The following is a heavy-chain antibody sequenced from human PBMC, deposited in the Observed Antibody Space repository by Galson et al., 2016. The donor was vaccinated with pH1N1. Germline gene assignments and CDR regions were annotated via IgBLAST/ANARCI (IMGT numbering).Heavy chain of an antibody. CDR1: GDTFSSYA. D-gene: IGHD3-10*01. J-gene: IGHJ4*02. CDR2: IVPVLPTA. CDR3: ARDHSTLAGSYSFGSYFDL. Sequence: CKASGDTFSSYAISWVRQAPGQGLEWMGRIVPVLPTANYFQKFKDRVTITADISTSTAYVELTSLTSEDTAVYYCARDHSTLAGSYSFGSYFDLWGQGTLVSVSS. V-gene: IGHV1-69*06.